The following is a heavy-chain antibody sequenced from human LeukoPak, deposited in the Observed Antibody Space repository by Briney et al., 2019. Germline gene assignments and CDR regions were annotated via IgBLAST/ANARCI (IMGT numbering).Heavy chain of an antibody. V-gene: IGHV3-21*04. J-gene: IGHJ5*02. Sequence: GGSLRLSCAASGFTFSSYSMNWVRQAPGKGLEWVSSISSSSSYIYYADSVKGRFTISRDNAKNSLYLQMNSLRSEDTAVYYCATAGGGTTLNWFDPWGQGTLVTVSS. CDR1: GFTFSSYS. D-gene: IGHD1-1*01. CDR3: ATAGGGTTLNWFDP. CDR2: ISSSSSYI.